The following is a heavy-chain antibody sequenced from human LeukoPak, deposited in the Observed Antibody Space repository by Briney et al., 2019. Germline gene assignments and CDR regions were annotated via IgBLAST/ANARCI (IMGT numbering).Heavy chain of an antibody. J-gene: IGHJ2*01. CDR2: IYYSGST. V-gene: IGHV4-39*01. D-gene: IGHD3-16*01. CDR1: GGSIISSSYY. Sequence: SETLSLTCTVSGGSIISSSYYWGWIRQPPGKGLEWIGSIYYSGSTYYNPSLKSRVTISVDTSKNQFSLKLSSVTAADTAVYYCARVRADWYFDLWGRGTLVTVSS. CDR3: ARVRADWYFDL.